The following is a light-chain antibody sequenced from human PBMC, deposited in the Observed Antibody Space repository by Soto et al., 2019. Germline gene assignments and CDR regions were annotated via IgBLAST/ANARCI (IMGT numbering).Light chain of an antibody. Sequence: EIVLTQSPGTLSLSPGERATLSCRASQSVSSNFLAWYQEKLGQAPRLLIYGASKRATGIPDRFSGSGSGTDFTLTISRLEPEDFAVYFCRQYGTSLGFPVGG. J-gene: IGKJ4*01. CDR3: RQYGTSLGFP. CDR2: GAS. CDR1: QSVSSNF. V-gene: IGKV3-20*01.